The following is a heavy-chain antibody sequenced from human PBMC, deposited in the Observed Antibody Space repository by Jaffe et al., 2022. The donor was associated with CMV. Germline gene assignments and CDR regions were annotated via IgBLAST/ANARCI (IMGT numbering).Heavy chain of an antibody. CDR1: GFSFINAW. CDR3: ATAPGFFDSAPFDY. CDR2: IKSKADGGST. V-gene: IGHV3-15*01. J-gene: IGHJ4*02. D-gene: IGHD3-22*01. Sequence: EVQLVESGGGLVKPGESLRLTCAVSGFSFINAWMSWVRQAPGKGLEWVGRIKSKADGGSTDHAAPVQGRFTISRDDSKNTLYLQMNSLKTEDTAVYYCATAPGFFDSAPFDYWGPGTLVIVSS.